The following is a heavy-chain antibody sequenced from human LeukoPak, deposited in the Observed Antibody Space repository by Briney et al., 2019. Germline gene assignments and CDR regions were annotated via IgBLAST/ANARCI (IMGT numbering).Heavy chain of an antibody. D-gene: IGHD2-8*01. V-gene: IGHV3-48*03. CDR2: ISSSGSTI. CDR1: GFTFSSYE. Sequence: GSLRLSCAASGFTFSSYEMNWVRQAPGKGLEWVSYISSSGSTIYYADFAKGRFTISRDDGEKSLYLQMNPLRAEDTAVYYCATQAWRTHGAGGYHDDCWGHGTLVTVSS. CDR3: ATQAWRTHGAGGYHDDC. J-gene: IGHJ4*01.